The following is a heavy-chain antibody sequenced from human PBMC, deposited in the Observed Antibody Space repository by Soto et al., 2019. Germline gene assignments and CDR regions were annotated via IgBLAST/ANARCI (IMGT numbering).Heavy chain of an antibody. V-gene: IGHV4-34*01. CDR1: GGSFSGYY. D-gene: IGHD3-22*01. Sequence: SEILSHTCAVDGGSFSGYYWNWIRPPPGKGLEWIGEINHSGSTNYNPSLKSRVTISVDTSKNQFSLKLSSVTAADTAVYYCARRLYYDSSGFEGGGMDVWGQGTTVTVSS. CDR2: INHSGST. J-gene: IGHJ6*02. CDR3: ARRLYYDSSGFEGGGMDV.